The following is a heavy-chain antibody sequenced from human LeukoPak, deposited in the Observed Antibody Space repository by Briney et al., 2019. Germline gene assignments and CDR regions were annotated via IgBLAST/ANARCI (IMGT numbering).Heavy chain of an antibody. J-gene: IGHJ4*02. CDR1: GFTFDDYA. V-gene: IGHV3-9*01. CDR2: ISWNSGSI. CDR3: ARAAAHDY. D-gene: IGHD2-15*01. Sequence: PGGSLRLSCAASGFTFDDYAMHWVRQAPGKGLEWVSGISWNSGSIGYADSVKGRFTISRDNAKNTLYLQVNSLRAEDTAVYYCARAAAHDYWGQGTLVTVSS.